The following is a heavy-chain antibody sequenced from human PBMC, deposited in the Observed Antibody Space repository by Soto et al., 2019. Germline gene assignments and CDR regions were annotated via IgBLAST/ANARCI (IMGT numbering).Heavy chain of an antibody. V-gene: IGHV1-2*02. CDR3: ARVQYSSRKDLQY. CDR1: GYTFTGYY. Sequence: ASVEVSCKASGYTFTGYYMHWVLQAPGQGLEWMGWINPNSGGTNYAQKFQGRVTMTRDTSISTAYMELSRLRSDDTAVYYCARVQYSSRKDLQYWGQGTLVTVSS. D-gene: IGHD6-13*01. J-gene: IGHJ4*02. CDR2: INPNSGGT.